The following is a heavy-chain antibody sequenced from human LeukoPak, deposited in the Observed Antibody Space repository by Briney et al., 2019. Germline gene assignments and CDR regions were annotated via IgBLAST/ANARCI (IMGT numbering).Heavy chain of an antibody. Sequence: PSETRSLTCAVYGGSFSGYYWSWIRQPPGKGLGWIGEIKHSGSTNYNASLKSRVTISVDTSKNQFSLKLRSVTAADIAVYYCARDWGFDYGDYVHYYYMDVWGKGTTVTVSS. V-gene: IGHV4-34*01. CDR2: IKHSGST. D-gene: IGHD4-17*01. CDR3: ARDWGFDYGDYVHYYYMDV. J-gene: IGHJ6*03. CDR1: GGSFSGYY.